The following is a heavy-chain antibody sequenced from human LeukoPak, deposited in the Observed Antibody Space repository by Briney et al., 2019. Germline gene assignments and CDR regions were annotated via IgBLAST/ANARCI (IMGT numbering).Heavy chain of an antibody. CDR2: ISAYNGNT. J-gene: IGHJ1*01. V-gene: IGHV1-18*01. Sequence: ASVKVSCKASGYTFTSYGIIWVRQAPGQGLEWMGWISAYNGNTNYAQKLQGRVTMTTDTSTSTAYMELRSLRSDDTAVYYCARELAELGYCSSTSCYGSLYFQHWGQGTLVTVSS. CDR1: GYTFTSYG. CDR3: ARELAELGYCSSTSCYGSLYFQH. D-gene: IGHD2-2*01.